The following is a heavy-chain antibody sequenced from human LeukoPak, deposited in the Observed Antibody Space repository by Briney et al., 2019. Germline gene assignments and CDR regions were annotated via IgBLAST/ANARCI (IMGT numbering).Heavy chain of an antibody. J-gene: IGHJ4*02. CDR3: ARGGAARLLRDLPDN. CDR1: GYTFTGYY. CDR2: INPNSGGT. V-gene: IGHV1-2*02. Sequence: ASVKVSCKASGYTFTGYYMHWVRQAPGQGLEWMGWINPNSGGTNYAQKFQGRVTMARDTSISTAYMELSRLRSDDTAVYYCARGGAARLLRDLPDNWGQGTLVTVSS. D-gene: IGHD6-6*01.